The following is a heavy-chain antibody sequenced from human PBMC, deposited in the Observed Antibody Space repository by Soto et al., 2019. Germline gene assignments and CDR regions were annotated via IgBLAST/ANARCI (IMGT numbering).Heavy chain of an antibody. J-gene: IGHJ4*02. Sequence: ASVKVSCKASGYTFNTYGVNWVRQAPGQGLEWMGWINTDSGNPSYAQKFQGRVSMTRDTSSGTAYMEMRSLTSDDTAVYYCTRKKCTGDCYLFDYWGQGTLVTVSS. CDR3: TRKKCTGDCYLFDY. V-gene: IGHV1-18*01. D-gene: IGHD2-21*02. CDR2: INTDSGNP. CDR1: GYTFNTYG.